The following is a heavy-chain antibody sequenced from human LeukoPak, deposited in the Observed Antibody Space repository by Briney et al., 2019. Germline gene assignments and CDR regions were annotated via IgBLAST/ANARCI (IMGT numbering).Heavy chain of an antibody. Sequence: GESLKISCKASGYSVTSYWIAWVRQMPGKGLGWIGIIYPGDSDTRYSQSFQGQVTISAVKSISTAYLQWSSLKASDTAVYYCARHRGPVGSPREADYWGQGTLVTVSS. CDR2: IYPGDSDT. J-gene: IGHJ4*02. CDR3: ARHRGPVGSPREADY. D-gene: IGHD1-26*01. CDR1: GYSVTSYW. V-gene: IGHV5-51*01.